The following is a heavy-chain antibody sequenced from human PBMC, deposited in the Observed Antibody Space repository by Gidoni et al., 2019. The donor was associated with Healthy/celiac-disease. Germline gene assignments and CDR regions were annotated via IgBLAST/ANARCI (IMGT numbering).Heavy chain of an antibody. CDR2: INAGNGNT. J-gene: IGHJ4*02. V-gene: IGHV1-3*01. D-gene: IGHD3-22*01. CDR3: ARDPNYYDSSGYYSF. CDR1: GYTFTSYA. Sequence: QVQLVQSGAEVKKLGASVKVTCQASGYTFTSYAMHWVRQAPGQRLEWMGWINAGNGNTKYSQKFQGRVTITRDTSASTAYMELSSLRSEDTAVYYCARDPNYYDSSGYYSFWGQGTLVTVSS.